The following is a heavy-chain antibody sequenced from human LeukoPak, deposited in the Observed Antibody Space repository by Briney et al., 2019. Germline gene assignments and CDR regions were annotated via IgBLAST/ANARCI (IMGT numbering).Heavy chain of an antibody. CDR3: SEGYFEPFDH. D-gene: IGHD2/OR15-2a*01. CDR1: GASVSSSH. J-gene: IGHJ4*02. Sequence: SETLSLTCVVSGASVSSSHWNWIRQLPGRGLEWIGCLSYTGKTDYNPSLASRVTISLGTSENQVSLKLRSVTAADTAVYYCSEGYFEPFDHWGQGTLVTGSS. CDR2: LSYTGKT. V-gene: IGHV4-59*02.